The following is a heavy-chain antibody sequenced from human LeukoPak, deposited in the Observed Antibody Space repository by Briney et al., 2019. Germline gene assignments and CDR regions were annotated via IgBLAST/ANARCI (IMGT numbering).Heavy chain of an antibody. Sequence: PSETLSLTCTVSGGSISSGGYYWSWIRQPPGKGLEWIGYIYHSGSTYYNPSLKSRVTISVDRSKNQFSLKLSSVTAADTAVYYCARADFWSGYYLFDYWGQGTQVTVSS. CDR1: GGSISSGGYY. CDR3: ARADFWSGYYLFDY. D-gene: IGHD3-3*01. J-gene: IGHJ4*02. CDR2: IYHSGST. V-gene: IGHV4-30-2*01.